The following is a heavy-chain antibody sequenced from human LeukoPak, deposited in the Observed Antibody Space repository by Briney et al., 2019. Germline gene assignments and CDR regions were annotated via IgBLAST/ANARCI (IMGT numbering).Heavy chain of an antibody. Sequence: PSETLSLTCTVSGGSISSSSYYWGWIRQPPGKGLERIGCIYYSGGTYYNPSLKSRVTISVDTSKNQCSLKRSSLTAADTDVYYCARDSSSSDAFDIWGQGTMVTVSS. D-gene: IGHD2-2*01. CDR1: GGSISSSSYY. V-gene: IGHV4-39*01. CDR2: IYYSGGT. CDR3: ARDSSSSDAFDI. J-gene: IGHJ3*02.